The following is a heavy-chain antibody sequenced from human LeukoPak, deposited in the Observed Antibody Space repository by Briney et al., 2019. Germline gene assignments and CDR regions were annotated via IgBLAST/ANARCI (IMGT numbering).Heavy chain of an antibody. Sequence: SETLSLTCAVYGGSFSGYYWSWIRQPPGKGLEWIGEINHSGSTNYNPSLKSRVTISVDTSKNQFSLKLSSVTAADTAVYYCARVCSSSSGYYYYMDVWGKGTTVSVSS. CDR2: INHSGST. CDR1: GGSFSGYY. V-gene: IGHV4-34*01. CDR3: ARVCSSSSGYYYYMDV. D-gene: IGHD6-6*01. J-gene: IGHJ6*03.